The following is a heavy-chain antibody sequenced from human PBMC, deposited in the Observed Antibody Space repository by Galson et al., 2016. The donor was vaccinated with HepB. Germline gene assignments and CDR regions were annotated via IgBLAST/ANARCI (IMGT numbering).Heavy chain of an antibody. V-gene: IGHV2-5*02. CDR1: GFSLSTNGLG. Sequence: PALVKPTQTLTLTCSFSGFSLSTNGLGVGWIRQPPGKALEWLALMYWDDNKRYSPSLKNRLAITKDTSKNQVVLTMSNMDPVDTGTYYCARSRASISATGNWFGPWGQGSLVTVSS. J-gene: IGHJ5*01. CDR3: ARSRASISATGNWFGP. D-gene: IGHD6-13*01. CDR2: MYWDDNK.